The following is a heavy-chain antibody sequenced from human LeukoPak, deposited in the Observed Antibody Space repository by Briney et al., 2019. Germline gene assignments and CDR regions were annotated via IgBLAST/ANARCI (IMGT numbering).Heavy chain of an antibody. V-gene: IGHV3-7*01. Sequence: PGGSLRLSCAASGFTFNSYWMSWVRQAPGKGLEWVANINQDGSEKYYVDSVKGRFTISRDNAKNSLYLQMNSLRAEDTAVYYCARDYDVGGWYFDYWGQGTLVTVSS. J-gene: IGHJ4*02. CDR3: ARDYDVGGWYFDY. CDR1: GFTFNSYW. CDR2: INQDGSEK. D-gene: IGHD6-19*01.